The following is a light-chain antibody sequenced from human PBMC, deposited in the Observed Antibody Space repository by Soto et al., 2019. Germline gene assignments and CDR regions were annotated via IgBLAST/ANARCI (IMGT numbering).Light chain of an antibody. J-gene: IGKJ1*01. Sequence: DIQMTQSPSTLSASVGDRVTSTYRASQDIGTWLAWYQQKPEKAPKVLIYRASHLESGVPSRFSASGSGTEFSLTINSLQADDFATYYCQQYHIYSWTFGQGTKVDIK. V-gene: IGKV1-5*03. CDR3: QQYHIYSWT. CDR1: QDIGTW. CDR2: RAS.